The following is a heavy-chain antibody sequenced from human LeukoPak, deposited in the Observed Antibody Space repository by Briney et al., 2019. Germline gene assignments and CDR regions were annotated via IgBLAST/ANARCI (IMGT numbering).Heavy chain of an antibody. CDR2: IDAGATST. V-gene: IGHV3-48*02. CDR3: VRGRLLRSTKYFDY. CDR1: GFTFSSYS. J-gene: IGHJ4*02. Sequence: QTGGSLRLSCAASGFTFSSYSMNWVRQAPGKGLEGVSYIDAGATSTNYADSVWGRFTLSRDNAQNSVHLQMNSLRDEDTAVYYCVRGRLLRSTKYFDYWGQGALVTVSS. D-gene: IGHD2-21*02.